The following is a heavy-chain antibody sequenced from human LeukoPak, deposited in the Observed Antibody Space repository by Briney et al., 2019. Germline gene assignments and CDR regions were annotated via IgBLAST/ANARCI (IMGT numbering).Heavy chain of an antibody. CDR3: ARSSRGNVDY. CDR2: IYYSGST. V-gene: IGHV4-39*07. CDR1: GGSITNDGFY. J-gene: IGHJ4*02. Sequence: SETQSLTCTVSGGSITNDGFYWGCIRQPPGKGLEWVGSIYYSGSTYYNPSLKSRVSMSVDTSKHQFSLNLSSLTAADTAVYFCARSSRGNVDYWGQGTLVTVSS. D-gene: IGHD5-12*01.